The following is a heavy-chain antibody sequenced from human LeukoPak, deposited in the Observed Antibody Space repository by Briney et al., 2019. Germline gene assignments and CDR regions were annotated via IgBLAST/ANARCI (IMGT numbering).Heavy chain of an antibody. V-gene: IGHV4-59*01. CDR1: GGSISSYY. J-gene: IGHJ4*02. CDR2: IYYSGST. D-gene: IGHD3-9*01. Sequence: PSETLSLTCTVSGGSISSYYWSWIRQPPGKGLEWIGYIYYSGSTNNNPSLKSRVTISVDTPKNQFSLKLSSVTAADTAVYYCARFTYYDILTGYYLYYFDYWGQGTLVTVSS. CDR3: ARFTYYDILTGYYLYYFDY.